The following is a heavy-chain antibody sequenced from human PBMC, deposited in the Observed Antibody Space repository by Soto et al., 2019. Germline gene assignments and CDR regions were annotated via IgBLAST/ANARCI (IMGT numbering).Heavy chain of an antibody. J-gene: IGHJ6*02. CDR1: GGTFSSYA. V-gene: IGHV1-69*12. CDR2: IIRIFGTA. CDR3: ATPPAGFYCYGMEV. Sequence: QVQLVQSGAEVKKPGSSVKVSCKASGGTFSSYAISWVRQAPGQGLEWMGGIIRIFGTADYAQKFQGRVTITADGSTGTAFLELSSLRSEDPAVYYCATPPAGFYCYGMEVWGQGTTVTVSS.